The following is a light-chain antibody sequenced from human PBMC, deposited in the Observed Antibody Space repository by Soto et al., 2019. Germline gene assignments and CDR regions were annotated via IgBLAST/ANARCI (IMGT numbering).Light chain of an antibody. CDR2: AAS. CDR1: QTISSW. CDR3: LQDYNYPPT. J-gene: IGKJ1*01. V-gene: IGKV1-6*01. Sequence: IQMTQSPSTPSGSVGDTVTITCLASQTISSWLAWYQQKPGKAPKLLIYAASSLQSGVPSRFSGSGSGTDFTLIISSLQPEDFATYYCLQDYNYPPTFGQGTKVDI.